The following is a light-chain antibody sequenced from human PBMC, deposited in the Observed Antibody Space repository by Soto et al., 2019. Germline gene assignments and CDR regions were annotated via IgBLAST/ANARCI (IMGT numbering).Light chain of an antibody. CDR1: QSVRSSE. J-gene: IGKJ4*01. Sequence: EIVLTQSPGTLSLSPGERATLSCRASQSVRSSELAWYQQKPGQAPRLLIYGASTRATAIPDRVSGSGSGADFALTISRLEPEDFAVYYCQQYGISPLTFGGGAKVEFK. CDR2: GAS. V-gene: IGKV3-20*01. CDR3: QQYGISPLT.